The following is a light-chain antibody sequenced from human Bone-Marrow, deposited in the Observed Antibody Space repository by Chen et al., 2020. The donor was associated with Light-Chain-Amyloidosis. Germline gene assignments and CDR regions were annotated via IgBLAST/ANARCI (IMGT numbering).Light chain of an antibody. J-gene: IGKJ1*01. CDR1: QSISSY. V-gene: IGKV1-39*01. CDR2: AAS. CDR3: QQSYSTPWT. Sequence: QIPPSSPSLSSSVGDRVNLTCRASQSISSYLNWYQQKPGKAPKLLIYAASSLKSGVPSRCSGSGSGTDFTLTISSLQPEDFATYYCQQSYSTPWTFGQGTKVEIK.